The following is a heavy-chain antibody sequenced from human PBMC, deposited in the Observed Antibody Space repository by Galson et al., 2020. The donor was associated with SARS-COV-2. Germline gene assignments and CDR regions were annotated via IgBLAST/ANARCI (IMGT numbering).Heavy chain of an antibody. D-gene: IGHD6-13*01. J-gene: IGHJ4*02. V-gene: IGHV4-4*07. CDR2: IYTSAST. Sequence: ETSETLSLTCTVSGGSISSYYCSWIRQPAGTGLEWIGRIYTSASTNYNPSLKSRVTMSVDTSKNQFSLKVRSVTAADTAVYYCAREPAAAGTGGFDYWGQGTLVTVSS. CDR1: GGSISSYY. CDR3: AREPAAAGTGGFDY.